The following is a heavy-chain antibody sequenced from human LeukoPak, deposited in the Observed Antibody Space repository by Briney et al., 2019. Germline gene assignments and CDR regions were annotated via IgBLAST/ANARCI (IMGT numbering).Heavy chain of an antibody. CDR2: ISYDGSNK. D-gene: IGHD5-18*01. CDR3: ARTGYSYAHGYFDY. CDR1: GFTFSSYG. V-gene: IGHV3-30*03. J-gene: IGHJ4*02. Sequence: GGSLRLSCAASGFTFSSYGMPWVRQAPGKGLEWVAVISYDGSNKYYADSVKGRFTISRDNSKNTLYLQMNSLRADDTAVYYCARTGYSYAHGYFDYWGQGTLVTVSS.